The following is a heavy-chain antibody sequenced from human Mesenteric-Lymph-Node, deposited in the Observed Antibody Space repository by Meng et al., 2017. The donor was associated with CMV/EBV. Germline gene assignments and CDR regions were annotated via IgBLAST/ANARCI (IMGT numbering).Heavy chain of an antibody. CDR1: GYTFTSYD. CDR3: ARVSAAGPYYYGLDV. D-gene: IGHD6-19*01. CDR2: INGNSGGT. V-gene: IGHV1-2*02. J-gene: IGHJ6*02. Sequence: ASVKVSCKASGYTFTSYDINWVRQAPGQGLEWMGWINGNSGGTNYAQIFQGRVTMTRDTSMTTAYMELTRLRSDDTAVYYCARVSAAGPYYYGLDVWGQGTTVTVSS.